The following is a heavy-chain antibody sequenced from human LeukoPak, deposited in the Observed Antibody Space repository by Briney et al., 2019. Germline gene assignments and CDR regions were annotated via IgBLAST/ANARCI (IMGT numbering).Heavy chain of an antibody. V-gene: IGHV1-2*02. CDR3: ARDYSNGWYGDFDY. Sequence: GASVKVSCKASGFTLTGYYMHWVRQAPGQGLEWMGWINPNSGGTNYAQKFQGRVTMTRDTSISTAYMELSRLSSDDTAIYYCARDYSNGWYGDFDYWGQGTLVTVPS. CDR2: INPNSGGT. J-gene: IGHJ4*02. CDR1: GFTLTGYY. D-gene: IGHD6-19*01.